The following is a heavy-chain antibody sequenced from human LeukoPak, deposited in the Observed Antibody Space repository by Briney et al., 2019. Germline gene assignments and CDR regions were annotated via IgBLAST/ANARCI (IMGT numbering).Heavy chain of an antibody. Sequence: GGSLRLSCVGSGFIFNRYAIHWVRQAPGKGLEWIAFVGYDGSRKDYADSVRGRFTISRDNSRNTVYLQLNSLRSDDTAVYYCARPLIAAARRDWFDPWGQGTLVTVSS. J-gene: IGHJ5*02. CDR2: VGYDGSRK. V-gene: IGHV3-30*19. CDR3: ARPLIAAARRDWFDP. D-gene: IGHD6-13*01. CDR1: GFIFNRYA.